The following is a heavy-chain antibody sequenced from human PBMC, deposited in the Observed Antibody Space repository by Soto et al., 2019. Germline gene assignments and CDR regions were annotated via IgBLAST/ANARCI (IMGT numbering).Heavy chain of an antibody. CDR3: ARGGGYSYAKGNWFDP. J-gene: IGHJ5*02. V-gene: IGHV3-30-3*01. D-gene: IGHD5-18*01. Sequence: QVQLVESGGGVVQPGRSLRLSCAASGFTFSSYAMHWVRQAPGKGLEWVAVISYDGSNKYYADSVKGRFTISRDNSKNTLYLQMNSLRAEDTAVYYCARGGGYSYAKGNWFDPWGQGTQVTVSS. CDR1: GFTFSSYA. CDR2: ISYDGSNK.